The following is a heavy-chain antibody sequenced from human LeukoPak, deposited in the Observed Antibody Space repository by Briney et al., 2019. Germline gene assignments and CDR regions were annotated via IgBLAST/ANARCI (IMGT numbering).Heavy chain of an antibody. V-gene: IGHV3-7*04. Sequence: GGSLRLSCAASGFTLNSYWMSWVRQAPGKGLEWVANIKQDGSDKYYVDSAKGRFTISRDNAKNSLYLQMNSLRAEDTAVYYCARLYYADSGTYNRPFDYWGQGTLVTVSS. D-gene: IGHD3-10*01. CDR2: IKQDGSDK. CDR3: ARLYYADSGTYNRPFDY. CDR1: GFTLNSYW. J-gene: IGHJ4*02.